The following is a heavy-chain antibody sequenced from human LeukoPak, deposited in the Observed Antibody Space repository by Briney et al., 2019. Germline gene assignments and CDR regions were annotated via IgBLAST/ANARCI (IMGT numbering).Heavy chain of an antibody. CDR3: ARVLWFGESKKGYSYYMDV. V-gene: IGHV4-39*01. J-gene: IGHJ6*03. Sequence: KPSETLSLTCTVSGDSINSGSYYWGWIRQPPGEGLEWIGSIYYSGDTYYNPSLESRVTISVDTSKNQFSLNLRSVTVADTALYYCARVLWFGESKKGYSYYMDVWGKGTTVTVSS. CDR1: GDSINSGSYY. CDR2: IYYSGDT. D-gene: IGHD3-10*01.